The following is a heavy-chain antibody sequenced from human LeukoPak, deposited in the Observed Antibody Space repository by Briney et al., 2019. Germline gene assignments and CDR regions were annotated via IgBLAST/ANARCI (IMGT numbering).Heavy chain of an antibody. CDR3: ASTHYYDSTGYFQH. D-gene: IGHD3-22*01. Sequence: GGSLRLSCAASGFTFSSYWMHWVRQAPGKGLVWVSRINSDGSSTGYADSVKGRFTISRDNAKNTLYLQMNSLRAEDTAVYYCASTHYYDSTGYFQHWGQGTLVTVSS. J-gene: IGHJ1*01. CDR2: INSDGSST. CDR1: GFTFSSYW. V-gene: IGHV3-74*01.